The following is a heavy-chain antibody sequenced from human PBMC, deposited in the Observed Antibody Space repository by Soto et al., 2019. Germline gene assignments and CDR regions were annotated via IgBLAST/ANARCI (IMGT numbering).Heavy chain of an antibody. V-gene: IGHV3-30*18. J-gene: IGHJ6*02. Sequence: PGGSLRLSCAASGFTFSSYGMRWVRQAPGKGLEWVAVISYDGSNKYYADSVKGRFTISRDNSKNTLYLQMNSLRAEDTAVYYCAKDSLSLVVVAAAPYYYYGMDVWGQGTTVTVSS. D-gene: IGHD2-15*01. CDR3: AKDSLSLVVVAAAPYYYYGMDV. CDR1: GFTFSSYG. CDR2: ISYDGSNK.